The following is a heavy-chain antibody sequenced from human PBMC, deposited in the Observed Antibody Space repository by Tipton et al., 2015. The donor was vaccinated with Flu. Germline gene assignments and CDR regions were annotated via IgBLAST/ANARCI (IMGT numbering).Heavy chain of an antibody. CDR1: GYTFTGYY. J-gene: IGHJ6*03. Sequence: QVQLVQSGAEVKKPGASVKVSCKASGYTFTGYYMHWVRQAPGQGLEWMGWINPNSGGTNYAQKFQGWVTMIRDTSISTAYMELSRLRSDDTAVYYCARERRFHGSPERRIVDNYMDVWGKGTTVTVSS. CDR2: INPNSGGT. V-gene: IGHV1-2*04. CDR3: ARERRFHGSPERRIVDNYMDV. D-gene: IGHD1-1*01.